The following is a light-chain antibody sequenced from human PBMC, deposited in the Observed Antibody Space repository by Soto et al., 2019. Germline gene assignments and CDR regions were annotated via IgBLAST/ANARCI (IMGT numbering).Light chain of an antibody. Sequence: EIVLTQSPGTLSLSPWERATLSCGASQTVTSNFLAWYQEKPGQAPRLLIYGASSRATGIPDRFSDSGSGTDFTLTISRLEPEDFAMYYCQRYDSFRTFGQGTKVDIK. V-gene: IGKV3-20*01. J-gene: IGKJ1*01. CDR2: GAS. CDR1: QTVTSNF. CDR3: QRYDSFRT.